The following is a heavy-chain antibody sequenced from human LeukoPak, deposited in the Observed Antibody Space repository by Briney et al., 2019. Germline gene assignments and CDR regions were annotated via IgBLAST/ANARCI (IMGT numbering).Heavy chain of an antibody. CDR1: GNTFTSYY. J-gene: IGHJ6*03. CDR3: ARGIKRDYDILPRDYYYYMDV. Sequence: ASVKVSCKASGNTFTSYYIHWVRQAPGQGLEWMGIINPSGGSTRYAQKFQDRVTMTRDMSTSTVYMELSSLRSEDTAVYYCARGIKRDYDILPRDYYYYMDVWGKGTTVTVSS. V-gene: IGHV1-46*01. D-gene: IGHD3-9*01. CDR2: INPSGGST.